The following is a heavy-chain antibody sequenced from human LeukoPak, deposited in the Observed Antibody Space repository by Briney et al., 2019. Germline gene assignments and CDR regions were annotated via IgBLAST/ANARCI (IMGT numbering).Heavy chain of an antibody. CDR2: IYYSGST. CDR1: GGSISSYY. V-gene: IGHV4-59*12. CDR3: VRGRYSSGWFKDKNWFDP. Sequence: SETLSLTCTVSGGSISSYYWSWIRQPPGKGLEWTGYIYYSGSTSYNPSLKSRVTVSVDTSKNQFSLQLSSVTAADTAVYYCVRGRYSSGWFKDKNWFDPWGQGIPVAVSS. J-gene: IGHJ5*02. D-gene: IGHD6-19*01.